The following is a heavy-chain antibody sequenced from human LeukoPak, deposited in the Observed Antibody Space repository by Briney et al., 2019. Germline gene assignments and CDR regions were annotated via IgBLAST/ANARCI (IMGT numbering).Heavy chain of an antibody. CDR2: IYYSGST. CDR1: GGSISSYY. Sequence: PSETLSLTCTVSGGSISSYYWSWIRQPPGKGLEWIGYIYYSGSTNYNPSLKSRVTISVDTSKNQFSLKLSSVTAADTAVYSCARARSNWDYYFDYWGQGTLVTVSS. CDR3: ARARSNWDYYFDY. V-gene: IGHV4-59*01. D-gene: IGHD1-7*01. J-gene: IGHJ4*02.